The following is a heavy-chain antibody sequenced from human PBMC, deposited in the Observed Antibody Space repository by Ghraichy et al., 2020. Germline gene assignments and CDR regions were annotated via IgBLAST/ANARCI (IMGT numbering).Heavy chain of an antibody. D-gene: IGHD6-19*01. CDR1: GGSISSSY. J-gene: IGHJ5*02. CDR2: IYSSGST. V-gene: IGHV4-4*07. Sequence: SETLSLTCTVSGGSISSSYWSWIRQPAGKGLEWIGRIYSSGSTRYNPSLKTRVTMSVDTSKNQFSLNLSSVTAADTAVYYCARDSQYSSGWFHPSDWDPWGQGTLVTVSS. CDR3: ARDSQYSSGWFHPSDWDP.